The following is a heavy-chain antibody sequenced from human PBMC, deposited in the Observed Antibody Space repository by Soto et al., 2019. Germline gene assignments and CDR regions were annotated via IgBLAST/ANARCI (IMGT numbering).Heavy chain of an antibody. V-gene: IGHV3-13*01. Sequence: EVQLVESGGGLVQPGGSLRLSCAASGFTFSSYDMHWVRQATGKVLEWVSAIGTAGDTYYPGSVKGRFTISRENAKNSLYLQINSLRDGDTAVYYCARCALLGDDAFDTWGQGTMVTVSS. CDR2: IGTAGDT. CDR1: GFTFSSYD. J-gene: IGHJ3*02. D-gene: IGHD1-26*01. CDR3: ARCALLGDDAFDT.